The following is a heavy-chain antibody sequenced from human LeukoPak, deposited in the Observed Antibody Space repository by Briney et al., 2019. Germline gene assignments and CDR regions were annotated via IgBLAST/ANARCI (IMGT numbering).Heavy chain of an antibody. CDR3: AGGVYRGSYLFSPEYYLDS. V-gene: IGHV4-34*01. Sequence: SETLSLTCAVYGGSFSGYYWSWIRQPPGKGLEWIGEINHSGSTNYNPSLKSRVTISVDTSKNQFSLKLSSVTAADTAVYYCAGGVYRGSYLFSPEYYLDSGGRGTLFTV. CDR1: GGSFSGYY. J-gene: IGHJ4*02. CDR2: INHSGST. D-gene: IGHD1-26*01.